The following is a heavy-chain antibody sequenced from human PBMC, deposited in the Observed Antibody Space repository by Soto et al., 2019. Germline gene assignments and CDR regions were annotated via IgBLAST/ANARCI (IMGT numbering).Heavy chain of an antibody. CDR2: TIPVLGVT. Sequence: QVQLVQSGAEVKKPGSSVRVSCKASGVTFRSYTISWVRQAPGQGLEWMGRTIPVLGVTNYAPKFQGRLTIFADEKTSSVHMELGSLRSEDTATYYSRLLIHGYSDVSDFWGQGTMVIVSS. J-gene: IGHJ3*01. D-gene: IGHD2-21*01. V-gene: IGHV1-69*02. CDR3: RLLIHGYSDVSDF. CDR1: GVTFRSYT.